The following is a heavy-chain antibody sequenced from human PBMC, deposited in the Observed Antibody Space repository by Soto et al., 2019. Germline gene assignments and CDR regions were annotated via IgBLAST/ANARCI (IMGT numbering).Heavy chain of an antibody. CDR1: GYSFTSYW. Sequence: GESLKISCKGSGYSFTSYWIGWVRQMPGKGLEWMGIIYPGDSDTRYSPSFQGQVTISADKSISTAYLQWSSLKASDTAMYYCARGIMVRGVTLYYYGMDVWDQGTTVTVSS. J-gene: IGHJ6*02. V-gene: IGHV5-51*01. CDR3: ARGIMVRGVTLYYYGMDV. D-gene: IGHD3-10*01. CDR2: IYPGDSDT.